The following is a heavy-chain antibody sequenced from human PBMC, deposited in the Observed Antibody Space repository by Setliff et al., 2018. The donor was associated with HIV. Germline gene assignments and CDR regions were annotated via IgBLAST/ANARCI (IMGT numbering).Heavy chain of an antibody. D-gene: IGHD2-15*01. V-gene: IGHV4-59*12. CDR1: GGSIRGYY. J-gene: IGHJ6*03. CDR2: VFSSGIT. Sequence: SETLSLTCTVSGGSIRGYYWSWLRQPPGKGLEWIGYVFSSGITYYSPSLHSRVTISLDTSKNQFSLNLTAITAADTAVYYCTRDTGGGGFPMDVWGKGTTVTVSS. CDR3: TRDTGGGGFPMDV.